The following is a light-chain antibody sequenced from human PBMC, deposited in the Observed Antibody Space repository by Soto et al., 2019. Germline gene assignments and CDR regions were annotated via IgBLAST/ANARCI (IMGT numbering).Light chain of an antibody. J-gene: IGKJ4*01. V-gene: IGKV3-11*01. CDR1: QSVSSY. CDR3: QQGSSWPLLWI. Sequence: EIVLTQSPATLSLSPGERATLSCRASQSVSSYLAWYQQKPGQAPRLLIYDASNRATGIPARFSGSGSGTDFTLTTSSLEPEVFAVYYCQQGSSWPLLWILGGGTKVDIK. CDR2: DAS.